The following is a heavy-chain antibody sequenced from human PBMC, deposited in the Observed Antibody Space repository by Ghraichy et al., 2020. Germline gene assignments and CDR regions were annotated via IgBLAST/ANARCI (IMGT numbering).Heavy chain of an antibody. CDR1: GGSISSYY. CDR2: IYYSGST. D-gene: IGHD4-23*01. CDR3: ARDTYGGSDFDY. J-gene: IGHJ4*02. V-gene: IGHV4-59*01. Sequence: SETLSLTCTVSGGSISSYYWSWIRQPPGKGLEWIGYIYYSGSTNYNPSLKSRVTISVDTSKNQFSLKLSSVTAADTAVYYCARDTYGGSDFDYWGQGTLVTVSS.